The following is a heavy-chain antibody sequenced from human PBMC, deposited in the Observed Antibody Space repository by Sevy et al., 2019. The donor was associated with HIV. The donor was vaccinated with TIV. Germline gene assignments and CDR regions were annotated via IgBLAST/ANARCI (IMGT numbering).Heavy chain of an antibody. D-gene: IGHD3-3*01. Sequence: SQTLSLTCAISGDSVSTNSAVWNWIRQSPSRGLEWLGRTYYRSKWYNDYSVSLKGRLTTTPDTSKNQFSLHLKSVTADDTAVYFCARAGATIFGIVTMSFDVWGQGTLVTVSS. CDR1: GDSVSTNSAV. V-gene: IGHV6-1*01. CDR3: ARAGATIFGIVTMSFDV. CDR2: TYYRSKWYN. J-gene: IGHJ4*02.